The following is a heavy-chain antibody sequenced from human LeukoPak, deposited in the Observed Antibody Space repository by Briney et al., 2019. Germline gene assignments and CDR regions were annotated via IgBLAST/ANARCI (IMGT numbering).Heavy chain of an antibody. CDR2: IYYSGST. V-gene: IGHV4-31*03. J-gene: IGHJ4*02. CDR1: GGSISSGGYY. D-gene: IGHD6-13*01. CDR3: ARVDSSSTNFDY. Sequence: SETLSLTCTVSGGSISSGGYYWSWIRQHPGKGLEWIGYIYYSGSTYYNPSLKSRVTISVDTSKNQFSLKLSSVTAADTAVYYCARVDSSSTNFDYWAREPWSPSPQ.